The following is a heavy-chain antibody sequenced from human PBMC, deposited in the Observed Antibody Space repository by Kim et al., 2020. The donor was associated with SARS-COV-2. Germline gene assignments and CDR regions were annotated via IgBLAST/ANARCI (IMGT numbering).Heavy chain of an antibody. CDR2: ISGSGGST. J-gene: IGHJ4*02. CDR3: AKSDITGYDILTGYYTDPTPNDY. Sequence: GGSLRLSCAASGFTFSSYAMSWVRQAPGKGLEWVSAISGSGGSTYYADSVKGRFTISRDNSKNTLYLQMNSLRAEDTAVYYCAKSDITGYDILTGYYTDPTPNDYWGQGTLVTVSS. V-gene: IGHV3-23*01. D-gene: IGHD3-9*01. CDR1: GFTFSSYA.